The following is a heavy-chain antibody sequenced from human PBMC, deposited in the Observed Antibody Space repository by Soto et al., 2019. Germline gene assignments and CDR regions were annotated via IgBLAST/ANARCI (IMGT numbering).Heavy chain of an antibody. CDR3: ARHTSGYCSGGSCTIDAFDI. J-gene: IGHJ3*02. CDR1: GGSISSSSYY. Sequence: SETLSLTCTVSGGSISSSSYYWGWIRQPPGKGLEWIGSIYYSGSTYYNPSLKSRVTISIDTSKNQFSLKLSSVTAADTAVYYCARHTSGYCSGGSCTIDAFDIWGQGTMVTVSS. CDR2: IYYSGST. D-gene: IGHD2-15*01. V-gene: IGHV4-39*01.